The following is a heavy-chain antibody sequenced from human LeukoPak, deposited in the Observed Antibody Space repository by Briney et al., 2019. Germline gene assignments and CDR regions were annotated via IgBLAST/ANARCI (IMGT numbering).Heavy chain of an antibody. D-gene: IGHD3-3*01. Sequence: SETLSLTCTVSGGSISSGSYYWSWIRQPAGKGLEWIGRIYTSGSTNYNPSLKSRVTISVDTSKNQFSLKLSSVTAADTAVYYRARDAHRFPWTSDAFDIWGQGTMVTVSS. CDR1: GGSISSGSYY. V-gene: IGHV4-61*02. CDR2: IYTSGST. CDR3: ARDAHRFPWTSDAFDI. J-gene: IGHJ3*02.